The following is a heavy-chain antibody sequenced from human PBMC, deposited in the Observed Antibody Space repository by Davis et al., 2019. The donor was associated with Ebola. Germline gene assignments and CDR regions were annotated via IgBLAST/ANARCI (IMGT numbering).Heavy chain of an antibody. J-gene: IGHJ3*02. CDR1: AGSVTSSSYY. CDR3: VRPYGSIGATFDI. V-gene: IGHV4-39*01. D-gene: IGHD3-10*01. CDR2: IFYRGST. Sequence: MPPQTLSPTCPLSAGSVTSSSYYWGWIRQPPGNGLEYIGIIFYRGSTYYNPSLESRIAISLPPSRNQFSLTLRSVTAADTAVYYCVRPYGSIGATFDIWGQGTTVIVSS.